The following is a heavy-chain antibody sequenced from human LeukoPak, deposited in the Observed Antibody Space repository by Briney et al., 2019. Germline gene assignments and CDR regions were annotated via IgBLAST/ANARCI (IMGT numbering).Heavy chain of an antibody. J-gene: IGHJ5*02. V-gene: IGHV3-30-3*01. Sequence: PGGSLRLSCAASGFTFSSYAMHWVRQAPGKGLEWVAVISYDGSNKYYADSVKGRFTISRDNSKNTLYLQVNSLRAEDTAVYYCARAGSGSSWYRWFDPWGQGTLVTVSS. D-gene: IGHD6-13*01. CDR3: ARAGSGSSWYRWFDP. CDR1: GFTFSSYA. CDR2: ISYDGSNK.